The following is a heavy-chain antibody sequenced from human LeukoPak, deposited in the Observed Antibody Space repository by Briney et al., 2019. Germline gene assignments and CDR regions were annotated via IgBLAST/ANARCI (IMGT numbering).Heavy chain of an antibody. J-gene: IGHJ5*02. D-gene: IGHD3-16*02. CDR2: IVSNGGST. V-gene: IGHV3-64*04. CDR1: GFTFSSYA. CDR3: ARVIIISVARWFDP. Sequence: PGGSLRLSCAASGFTFSSYAMHWVRQAPGKGLEFVSGIVSNGGSTFHADSVKGRFTISRDNSKNTLYLQMNSLRAEDTAVYYCARVIIISVARWFDPWGQGTLVTVSS.